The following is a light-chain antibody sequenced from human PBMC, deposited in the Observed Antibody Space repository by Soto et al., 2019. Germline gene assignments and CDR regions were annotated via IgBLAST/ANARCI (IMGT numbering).Light chain of an antibody. CDR1: QSISSW. J-gene: IGKJ1*01. V-gene: IGKV1-5*01. CDR3: QQYDVDSGT. CDR2: AAS. Sequence: DIQMTQSPSTLSASVGDRVTITCRASQSISSWLAWYQQKPGEAPKLLIYAASTLQSGVPSRFSGSGSGTDFTLTISSLQPDDFATYYCQQYDVDSGTFGQGTKVDIK.